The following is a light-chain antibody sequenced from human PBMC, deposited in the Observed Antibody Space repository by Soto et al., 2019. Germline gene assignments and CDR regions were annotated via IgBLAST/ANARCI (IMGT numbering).Light chain of an antibody. J-gene: IGKJ1*01. CDR1: QGVSND. V-gene: IGKV1-17*01. Sequence: DIQMTQSPSSLSASVGDRVTITCRASQGVSNDLAWYQQRPGNAPRRLIYAASTLQRGVPSRFSGSGSGTEFSLTISSLQPEDFATYYCLQHNTYPRTFGQGTKVEIK. CDR3: LQHNTYPRT. CDR2: AAS.